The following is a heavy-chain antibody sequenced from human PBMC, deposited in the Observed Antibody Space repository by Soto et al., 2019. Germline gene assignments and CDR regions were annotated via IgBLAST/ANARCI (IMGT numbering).Heavy chain of an antibody. Sequence: GDSLKISCKGSGCSCTSYWISWVRQMPGKGLEWIGRIDPSASHTNYSPSFQGHVSISADKSISTAYLQGSSLKASDTAMYYCARHPWAPPPYYFDSWGPGTLVTVSS. V-gene: IGHV5-10-1*01. CDR2: IDPSASHT. CDR1: GCSCTSYW. CDR3: ARHPWAPPPYYFDS. D-gene: IGHD7-27*01. J-gene: IGHJ4*02.